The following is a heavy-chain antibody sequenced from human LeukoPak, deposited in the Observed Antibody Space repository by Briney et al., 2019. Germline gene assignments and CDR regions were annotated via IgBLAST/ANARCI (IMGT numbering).Heavy chain of an antibody. CDR3: ARGRYGSPLLDY. CDR1: GHTLTEFS. D-gene: IGHD3-16*02. J-gene: IGHJ4*02. CDR2: FAPEDGET. V-gene: IGHV1-24*01. Sequence: ASVKVSCKVSGHTLTEFSMHWVRQPPGKGLEWMGGFAPEDGETFYAQKFQGRVTMTEDTSTDTAYMELSSLRPEDTALYHCARGRYGSPLLDYWGQGTLVTVSS.